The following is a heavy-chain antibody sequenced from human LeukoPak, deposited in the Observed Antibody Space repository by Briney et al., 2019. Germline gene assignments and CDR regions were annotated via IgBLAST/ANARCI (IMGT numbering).Heavy chain of an antibody. Sequence: SETLSLTCNVSGGSINGYYWSWIRQPPGKGLEWIAYIYYSGSTNYNPSLKSRVTISADTSKNQFSLKLSSVTAADTAVHYCARAIGYSFFGYWGQGTLVTVSS. J-gene: IGHJ4*02. D-gene: IGHD5-18*01. CDR2: IYYSGST. CDR3: ARAIGYSFFGY. V-gene: IGHV4-59*12. CDR1: GGSINGYY.